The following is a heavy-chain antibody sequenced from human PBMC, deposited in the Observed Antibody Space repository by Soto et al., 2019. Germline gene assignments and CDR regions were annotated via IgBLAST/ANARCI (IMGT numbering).Heavy chain of an antibody. Sequence: ETLSLTCTLSGASITSTTYFWAWIRQPPGKGLEWVGSIYYSGRTYYNPSLRSRVTISVDRSKNQFSLTMSSVTAADTAVYYCAKNLPRTGRFDYWGQGTSVTVSS. V-gene: IGHV4-39*01. CDR3: AKNLPRTGRFDY. CDR2: IYYSGRT. CDR1: GASITSTTYF. J-gene: IGHJ4*02.